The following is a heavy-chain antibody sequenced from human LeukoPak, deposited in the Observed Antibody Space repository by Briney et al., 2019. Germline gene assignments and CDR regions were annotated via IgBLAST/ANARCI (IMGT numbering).Heavy chain of an antibody. Sequence: SETLSLTCTVSGGSISSYYWSWIRQPAGKGLEWIGRIYTSGSTNYNPSLKSRVTMSVDTSKNQFSLKLSPVTAADTAVYYCARDQDTAAANWFDPWGQGTLVTVSS. CDR3: ARDQDTAAANWFDP. V-gene: IGHV4-4*07. CDR2: IYTSGST. CDR1: GGSISSYY. J-gene: IGHJ5*02. D-gene: IGHD6-13*01.